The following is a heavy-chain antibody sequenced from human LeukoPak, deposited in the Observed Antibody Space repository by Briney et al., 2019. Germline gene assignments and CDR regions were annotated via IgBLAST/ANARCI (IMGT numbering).Heavy chain of an antibody. D-gene: IGHD3-10*01. CDR3: AREGRLDGSGSPDY. J-gene: IGHJ4*02. CDR2: IYSDNT. Sequence: PGGSLRLSCTVSGFTVSSNSMSWVRQAPGKGLEWVSFIYSDNTHYSDSVKGRFAISRDNSKNTLYLQMNSLRAEDTAVYYCAREGRLDGSGSPDYWGQGTLVTVSS. V-gene: IGHV3-53*01. CDR1: GFTVSSNS.